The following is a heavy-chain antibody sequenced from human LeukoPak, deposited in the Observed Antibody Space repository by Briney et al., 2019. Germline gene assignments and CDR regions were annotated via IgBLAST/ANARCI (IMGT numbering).Heavy chain of an antibody. V-gene: IGHV3-15*01. CDR3: TTGLRARIAAAGFFDY. CDR2: IKSKTDGGTT. D-gene: IGHD6-13*01. Sequence: PGGSLRLSCAASGFTFSSYAMSWVRQAPGKGLEWVGRIKSKTDGGTTDYAAPVKGRFTISRDDSKNTLYLQMNSLKTEDTAVYYCTTGLRARIAAAGFFDYWGQGTLVTVSS. J-gene: IGHJ4*02. CDR1: GFTFSSYA.